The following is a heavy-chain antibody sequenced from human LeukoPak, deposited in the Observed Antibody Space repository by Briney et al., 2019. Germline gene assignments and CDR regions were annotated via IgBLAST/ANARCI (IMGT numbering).Heavy chain of an antibody. CDR1: GFTFSSYG. CDR2: MSYHGSNK. Sequence: GGSLRLSCAASGFTFSSYGMHWVRQAPGKGLEWVAFMSYHGSNKYYADSVKGRFTISRDNAKKSLSRQMSSLRAEDTAVYYCARRRDDILSYSYDYYMDVWGKGTTVTVSS. D-gene: IGHD3-16*01. CDR3: ARRRDDILSYSYDYYMDV. V-gene: IGHV3-30*03. J-gene: IGHJ6*03.